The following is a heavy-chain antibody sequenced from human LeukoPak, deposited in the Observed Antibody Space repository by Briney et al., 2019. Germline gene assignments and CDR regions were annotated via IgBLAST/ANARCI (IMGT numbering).Heavy chain of an antibody. CDR2: INPNSGGT. D-gene: IGHD3-22*01. Sequence: GASVKVSCKASGYTFTGYYMHWVRQAPGQGLEWMGWINPNSGGTNYAQKFQGRVTMTRDTSISTAYMELSRLRSDDTAVYYCARDLLPVYYYDSSGYIWGQGTMVTVSS. J-gene: IGHJ3*02. V-gene: IGHV1-2*02. CDR1: GYTFTGYY. CDR3: ARDLLPVYYYDSSGYI.